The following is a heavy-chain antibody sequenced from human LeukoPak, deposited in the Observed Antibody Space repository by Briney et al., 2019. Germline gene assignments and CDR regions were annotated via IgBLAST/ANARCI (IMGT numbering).Heavy chain of an antibody. D-gene: IGHD4-23*01. J-gene: IGHJ5*02. CDR1: GFPLSNYW. V-gene: IGHV3-74*01. Sequence: GGSLRLSCAASGFPLSNYWMHWVRQTPGKGLVWVSRINPDGTTTSYADSVKGRFTISRDNSKSTVYLEMNSLRAEDTAVYYCAKDQSLDGGNVRGYFDPWGQGTLVTVSS. CDR2: INPDGTTT. CDR3: AKDQSLDGGNVRGYFDP.